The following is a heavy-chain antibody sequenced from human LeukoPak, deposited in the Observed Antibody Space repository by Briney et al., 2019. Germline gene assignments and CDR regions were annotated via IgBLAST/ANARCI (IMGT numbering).Heavy chain of an antibody. J-gene: IGHJ6*02. CDR3: ARWGASGLALIYYYGMDV. D-gene: IGHD3/OR15-3a*01. V-gene: IGHV1-46*01. CDR1: GSTFSRYY. Sequence: ASVKVSCKASGSTFSRYYMHWVRQAPGQGLEWMGIINPSGGSTSYAQKFQGRVTMTRDTSTRIVYMELSSLRSEDTAVYYCARWGASGLALIYYYGMDVWGQGTTVTVSS. CDR2: INPSGGST.